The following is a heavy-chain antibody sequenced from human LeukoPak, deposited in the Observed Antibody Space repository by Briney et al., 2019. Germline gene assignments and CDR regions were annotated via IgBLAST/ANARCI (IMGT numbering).Heavy chain of an antibody. CDR2: ISYDGSNK. D-gene: IGHD3-22*01. CDR1: GFTFSSYA. V-gene: IGHV3-30*04. Sequence: GGSLRLSCAAPGFTFSSYAMHWVRQAPGKGLEWVAVISYDGSNKYYADSVKGRFTISRDNSKNTLYLQMNSLRAEDTAVYYCARSFSQSYYYDSSGYRPFDYWGQGTLVTVSS. CDR3: ARSFSQSYYYDSSGYRPFDY. J-gene: IGHJ4*02.